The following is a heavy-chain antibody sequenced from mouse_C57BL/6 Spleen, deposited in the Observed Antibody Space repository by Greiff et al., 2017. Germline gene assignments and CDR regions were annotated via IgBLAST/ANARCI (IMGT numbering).Heavy chain of an antibody. V-gene: IGHV1-82*01. Sequence: QVQLQQSGPELVKPGASVKISCKASGYAFSSSWMNWVKQRPGKGLEWIGRIYPGDGDTNYNGKFKGKATLTADKSSSTAYMQLSSLTSEDSAVYFSANGEAWFAYWGQGTLVTVSA. CDR1: GYAFSSSW. CDR2: IYPGDGDT. CDR3: ANGEAWFAY. J-gene: IGHJ3*01.